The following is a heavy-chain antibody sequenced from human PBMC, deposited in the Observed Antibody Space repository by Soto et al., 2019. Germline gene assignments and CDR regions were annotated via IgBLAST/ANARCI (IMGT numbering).Heavy chain of an antibody. V-gene: IGHV3-48*03. J-gene: IGHJ5*02. Sequence: GGSLRLACEPSGFSINNHEMDWVRQAPGKGLEWVSYISSSGSTIYYADSVKGRFTISRDNAKNSLYLQMNSLRAEDTAVYYCARERGIAAAGTVSWFDPWGQGTLVTVSS. CDR1: GFSINNHE. CDR3: ARERGIAAAGTVSWFDP. CDR2: ISSSGSTI. D-gene: IGHD6-13*01.